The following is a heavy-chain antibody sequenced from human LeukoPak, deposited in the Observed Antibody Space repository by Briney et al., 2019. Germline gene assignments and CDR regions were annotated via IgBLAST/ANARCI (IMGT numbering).Heavy chain of an antibody. Sequence: SVKVSCKASGGTFSSYAISWVRQAPGQGLEWMGGIIPIFGTANYAQKFQGRVTITTDESTSTAYMELSSLRSEDTAVYYCARGLYSSGWSEYWGQGTLVTVSS. D-gene: IGHD6-19*01. J-gene: IGHJ4*02. CDR2: IIPIFGTA. V-gene: IGHV1-69*05. CDR3: ARGLYSSGWSEY. CDR1: GGTFSSYA.